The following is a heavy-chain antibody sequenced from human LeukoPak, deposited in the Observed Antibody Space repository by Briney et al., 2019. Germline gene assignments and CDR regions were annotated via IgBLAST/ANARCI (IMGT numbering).Heavy chain of an antibody. J-gene: IGHJ4*02. CDR2: ISGGST. CDR1: GFTVSSNE. D-gene: IGHD6-19*01. V-gene: IGHV3-38-3*01. Sequence: GGSLRLSCAASGFTVSSNEMSWVRQAPGKGLEWVSSISGGSTYYADSRKGRFTISRDNSKNTLHLQMNSLRAEDTAVYYCAKGQWYSSGWVDYWGQGTLVTVSS. CDR3: AKGQWYSSGWVDY.